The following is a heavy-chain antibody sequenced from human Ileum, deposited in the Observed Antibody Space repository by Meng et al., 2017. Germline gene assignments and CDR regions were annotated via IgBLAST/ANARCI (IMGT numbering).Heavy chain of an antibody. V-gene: IGHV1-2*06. CDR2: INPKSGIR. CDR1: GYTFTDYY. Sequence: QVQLVQSGAEVKTPGASVKVSCKTSGYTFTDYYIKWLRKAPGQGLEWMGRINPKSGIRHYAKKFQGRVTMTSDTYTSTAYMEVRELTSDDTAVYYCSGASSSSYLGYWGQGTLVTVSS. CDR3: SGASSSSYLGY. J-gene: IGHJ4*02. D-gene: IGHD6-13*01.